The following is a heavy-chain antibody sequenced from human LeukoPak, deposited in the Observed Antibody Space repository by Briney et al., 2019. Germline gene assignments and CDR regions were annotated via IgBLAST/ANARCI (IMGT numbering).Heavy chain of an antibody. CDR2: ISYDGTNN. CDR3: ARGRNLVATSGYFDY. J-gene: IGHJ4*02. CDR1: GFTFSTYA. D-gene: IGHD5-12*01. Sequence: GGSLRLSCAASGFTFSTYAMHWVRQAPGKGLEWVATISYDGTNNYYADSVKGRFTISRDNSKNTLYLQMNSLRAEDTAVYYCARGRNLVATSGYFDYWGQGALVTVSS. V-gene: IGHV3-30-3*01.